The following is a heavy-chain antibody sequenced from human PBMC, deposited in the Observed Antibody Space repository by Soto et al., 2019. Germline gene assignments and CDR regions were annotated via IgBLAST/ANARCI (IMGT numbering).Heavy chain of an antibody. Sequence: EVQLLESGGGLAQPGGSLRLSCAASGFTFTSYAMTWVRQAPGKGLEWVSTISGSGTNTYYADAVEGRFTISRDNSKNTLYLQMNSLRAEDKAIYFCNTVIDYWGQGNLVSVSS. CDR3: NTVIDY. CDR1: GFTFTSYA. V-gene: IGHV3-23*01. CDR2: ISGSGTNT. D-gene: IGHD4-17*01. J-gene: IGHJ4*02.